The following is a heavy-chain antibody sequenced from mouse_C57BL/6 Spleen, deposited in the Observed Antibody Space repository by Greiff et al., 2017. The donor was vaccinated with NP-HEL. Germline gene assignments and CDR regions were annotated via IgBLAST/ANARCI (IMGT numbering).Heavy chain of an antibody. Sequence: EVKLVESGPGMVKPSQSLSLTCTVTGYSITSGYDWHWLRHFPGNKLEWMGYISYSGSTNYNPSLKSRISITHDTSKNHFFLKLNSVTTEDTATYYCARRGYYDYGYFDVWGTGTTVTVSS. CDR1: GYSITSGYD. J-gene: IGHJ1*03. V-gene: IGHV3-1*01. D-gene: IGHD2-4*01. CDR2: ISYSGST. CDR3: ARRGYYDYGYFDV.